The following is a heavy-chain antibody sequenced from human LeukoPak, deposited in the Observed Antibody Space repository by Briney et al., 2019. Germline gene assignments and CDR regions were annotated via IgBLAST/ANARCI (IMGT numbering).Heavy chain of an antibody. J-gene: IGHJ4*02. CDR3: ARARGTVAIDY. CDR1: GETFSGYY. V-gene: IGHV4-34*01. CDR2: IDHSGTT. Sequence: SETLSLTCAVYGETFSGYYWTWIRQPPGKGLEWIGEIDHSGTTNYNPSLKSRITISADTSKNQFSLKMRSVTAADTAVYYCARARGTVAIDYWGQGTLVTVSS. D-gene: IGHD5-12*01.